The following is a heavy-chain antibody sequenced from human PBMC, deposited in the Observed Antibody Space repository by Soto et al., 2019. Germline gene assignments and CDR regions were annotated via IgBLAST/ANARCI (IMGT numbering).Heavy chain of an antibody. CDR3: ARSYGDYIGYYYYYMDV. CDR2: IYYSGST. D-gene: IGHD4-17*01. Sequence: SETLSLTCTVSGGSISSYYWSWIRQPPGKGLEWIGYIYYSGSTNYNPSLKSRVTISVDTSKNQFSLKLSSVTAADTAVYYCARSYGDYIGYYYYYMDVWGKGTTVTVSS. CDR1: GGSISSYY. J-gene: IGHJ6*03. V-gene: IGHV4-59*01.